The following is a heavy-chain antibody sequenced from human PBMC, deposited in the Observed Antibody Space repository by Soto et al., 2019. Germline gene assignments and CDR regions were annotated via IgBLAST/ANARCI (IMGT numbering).Heavy chain of an antibody. D-gene: IGHD3-22*01. V-gene: IGHV4-4*07. J-gene: IGHJ4*02. Sequence: PSATLSLTCTVSGGSISSYYWSWIRQPAGKGLEWIGRIYTSGSTNYNPSLKSRVTISIDTSENQFSLRLNSLTAADTAVYYCARVVKTRRYYFDSSGYPFSFDSWGQGTLVTVSS. CDR1: GGSISSYY. CDR2: IYTSGST. CDR3: ARVVKTRRYYFDSSGYPFSFDS.